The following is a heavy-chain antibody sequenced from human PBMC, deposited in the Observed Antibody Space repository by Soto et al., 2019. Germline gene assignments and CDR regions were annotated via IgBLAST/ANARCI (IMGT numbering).Heavy chain of an antibody. J-gene: IGHJ4*02. Sequence: QVQLVESGGGVVQPGRSLRLSCAASGFTFSSYGMHWVRQAPGKGLEWVAVISYDGNNKYYADSVKGRFPISRDNSKNTVYLQMNSLRAEDTAVYYCAKDGYCSGGSCYSYFDYWGQVSLVTVAS. CDR3: AKDGYCSGGSCYSYFDY. D-gene: IGHD2-15*01. V-gene: IGHV3-30*18. CDR1: GFTFSSYG. CDR2: ISYDGNNK.